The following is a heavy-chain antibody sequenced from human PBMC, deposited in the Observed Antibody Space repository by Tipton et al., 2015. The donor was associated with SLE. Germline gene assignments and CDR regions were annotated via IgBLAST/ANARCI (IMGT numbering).Heavy chain of an antibody. J-gene: IGHJ4*02. Sequence: TLSLTCAVSGYSISSSHCWGWIRQPPSKRLEWIGYICYNEDTYTAPSLRSRVTMSEDTSKNQLSLRLTSVTAEDTAVYYCARSVGAGSCSGGDCLQPLDFWGQGTLVTVSS. D-gene: IGHD2-15*01. V-gene: IGHV4-28*01. CDR2: ICYNEDT. CDR1: GYSISSSHC. CDR3: ARSVGAGSCSGGDCLQPLDF.